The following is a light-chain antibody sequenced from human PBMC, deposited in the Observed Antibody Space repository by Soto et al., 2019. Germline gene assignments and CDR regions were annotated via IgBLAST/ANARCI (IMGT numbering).Light chain of an antibody. CDR3: RSYAGSPYV. Sequence: QSALTQPRSVSGSPGQSVTISCTGTSSDVGGYNYVSWYQQHPVKAPKLMIYDVSKRPSGVADRFSGSKSGNTASLTISGLQAEDEADYYCRSYAGSPYVFGTGTKLTVL. V-gene: IGLV2-11*01. CDR1: SSDVGGYNY. J-gene: IGLJ1*01. CDR2: DVS.